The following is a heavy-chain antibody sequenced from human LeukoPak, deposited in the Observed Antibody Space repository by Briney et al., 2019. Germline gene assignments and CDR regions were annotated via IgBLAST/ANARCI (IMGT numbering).Heavy chain of an antibody. CDR2: INYIGSI. J-gene: IGHJ6*03. Sequence: SETLSLTCTVSGGSISSTNYYWGWLRQPPGKGLEWIGSINYIGSIFDNLSLKSRVTISVDSSKNLFSLKLNSVTAADTAVYYCARLGGEMVTSYMDVWGKGTTVSVSS. D-gene: IGHD5-24*01. CDR3: ARLGGEMVTSYMDV. V-gene: IGHV4-39*01. CDR1: GGSISSTNYY.